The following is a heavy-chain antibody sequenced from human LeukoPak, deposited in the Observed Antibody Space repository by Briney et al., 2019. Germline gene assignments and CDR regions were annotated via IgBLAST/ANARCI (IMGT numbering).Heavy chain of an antibody. CDR1: GYTFTSNY. CDR2: IYPRDGST. CDR3: AKDQEGFDY. V-gene: IGHV1-46*01. Sequence: ASVKVSCKASGYTFTSNYIHWVRQAPGQGLEWMGMIYPRDGSTSYAQKFQGRVTVTRDTSTSTVHMELSGLRSEDTAVYYCAKDQEGFDYWGQGTLATVSS. J-gene: IGHJ4*02.